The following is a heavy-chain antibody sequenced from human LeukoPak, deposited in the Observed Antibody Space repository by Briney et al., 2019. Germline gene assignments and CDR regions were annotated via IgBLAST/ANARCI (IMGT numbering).Heavy chain of an antibody. Sequence: GGSLRLSCAASGFTFNDYIIHCVPHGPDKSLECVALISYDGSIEYYADSVKGRFTIPRDNSKNTLYLQMNSLRVEDTAVYYWARKGGSRFLGRYKYSGLGVWGQGKTVTVS. J-gene: IGHJ6*02. CDR2: ISYDGSIE. D-gene: IGHD3-3*01. CDR1: GFTFNDYI. V-gene: IGHV3-30*04. CDR3: ARKGGSRFLGRYKYSGLGV.